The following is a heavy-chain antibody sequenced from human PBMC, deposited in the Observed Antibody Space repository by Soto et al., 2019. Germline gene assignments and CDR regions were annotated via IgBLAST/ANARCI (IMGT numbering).Heavy chain of an antibody. Sequence: ASVKVSCKASGYTFTSYGISWVRQAPGQGLEWMGWISAYNGNTNYAQKLQGRVTMTTDTSTSTAYMELRGLRSDDTAAYYCAAGYYYYYGMDVWGQGTTVTVSS. V-gene: IGHV1-18*04. J-gene: IGHJ6*02. CDR2: ISAYNGNT. CDR1: GYTFTSYG. CDR3: AAGYYYYYGMDV.